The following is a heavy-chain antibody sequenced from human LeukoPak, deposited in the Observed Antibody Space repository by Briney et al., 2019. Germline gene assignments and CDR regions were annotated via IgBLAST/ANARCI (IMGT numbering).Heavy chain of an antibody. Sequence: PGGSLRLSCAASGFTFSSYWMSWVRQAPGKGLEWVSSISSSSSYIYYADSMKGRFTISRDNAKNSLYLQMNSLRAEDTAVYYCAREAGYHYDSSGDNFDYWGQGTLVTVSS. CDR1: GFTFSSYW. V-gene: IGHV3-21*01. J-gene: IGHJ4*02. D-gene: IGHD3-22*01. CDR3: AREAGYHYDSSGDNFDY. CDR2: ISSSSSYI.